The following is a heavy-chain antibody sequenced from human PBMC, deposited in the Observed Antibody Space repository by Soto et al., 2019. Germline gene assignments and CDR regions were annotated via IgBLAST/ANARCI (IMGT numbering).Heavy chain of an antibody. CDR1: GFTFSTYA. V-gene: IGHV3-30-3*01. J-gene: IGHJ6*02. D-gene: IGHD4-17*01. CDR3: ARVRLLTLTDYYYGMDV. Sequence: GGSLRLSCAASGFTFSTYAMHWVRQAPGKGLEWVAVISEDGSNKYYADSVKGRFTISRDISKNTLYLQMNSLRAEDTAVYSCARVRLLTLTDYYYGMDVWGQGTTVTVSS. CDR2: ISEDGSNK.